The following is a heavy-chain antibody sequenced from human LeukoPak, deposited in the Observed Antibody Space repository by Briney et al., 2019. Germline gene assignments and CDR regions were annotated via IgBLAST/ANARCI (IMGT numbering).Heavy chain of an antibody. D-gene: IGHD3-10*01. CDR1: GFTFSSYE. CDR3: ARITH. J-gene: IGHJ3*01. Sequence: PGGSLRLSCAASGFTFSSYEMNWVRQAPGKGLEWVSVIYSGGSTYYADSVKGRFTISRDNSKNTLYLQMNSLRAEDTAVYYCARITHWGQGTMVTVSS. CDR2: IYSGGST. V-gene: IGHV3-66*02.